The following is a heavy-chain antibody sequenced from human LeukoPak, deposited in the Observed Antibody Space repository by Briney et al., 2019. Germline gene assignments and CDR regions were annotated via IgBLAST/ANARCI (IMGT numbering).Heavy chain of an antibody. V-gene: IGHV4-59*10. J-gene: IGHJ4*02. D-gene: IGHD3-10*01. CDR1: GGSFSGYY. Sequence: SETLSLTCAVYGGSFSGYYWSWIRQPAGKGLEWIGRIYTSGSTNYNPSLKSRVTMSVDTSKNQFSLKLSSVTAADTAVYYCASGEPSGYDYWGQGTLVTVSS. CDR3: ASGEPSGYDY. CDR2: IYTSGST.